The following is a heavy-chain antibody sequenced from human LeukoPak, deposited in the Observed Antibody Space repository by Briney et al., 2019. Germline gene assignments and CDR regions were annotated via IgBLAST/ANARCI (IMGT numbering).Heavy chain of an antibody. CDR2: MNPNSGNT. V-gene: IGHV1-8*03. CDR1: GYTFTSYD. CDR3: ALRSSIAARSRAIWFDP. Sequence: ASVKVSCKASGYTFTSYDINWVRQATGQGLEWMGWMNPNSGNTGYAQKFQGRVTITRNTSISTAYMELSSLRSEDTAVYYCALRSSIAARSRAIWFDPWGQGTLLTVSS. D-gene: IGHD6-6*01. J-gene: IGHJ5*02.